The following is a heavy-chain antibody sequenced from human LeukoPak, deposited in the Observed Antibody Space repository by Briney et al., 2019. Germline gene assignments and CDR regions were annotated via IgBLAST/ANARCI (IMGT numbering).Heavy chain of an antibody. J-gene: IGHJ3*01. CDR3: ARRVATANDAFDV. D-gene: IGHD5-12*01. Sequence: GGSLRLSCAASGFTFGSYSMNWVRQAPGKGLEWVSSISSSSSYIYHADSVKGRFSISRDNSKNSLYLQMNSLRAEDTAVYYCARRVATANDAFDVWGQGTMVTVSS. V-gene: IGHV3-21*01. CDR2: ISSSSSYI. CDR1: GFTFGSYS.